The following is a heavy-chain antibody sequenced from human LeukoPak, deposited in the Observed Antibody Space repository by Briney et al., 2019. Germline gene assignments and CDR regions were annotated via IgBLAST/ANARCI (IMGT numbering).Heavy chain of an antibody. CDR2: IYHSGST. Sequence: SETLSLTCAVYGGSFSGYYWGWIRQPPGKGLEWIGSIYHSGSTYYNPSLKSRVTIPVDTSKNQFSLKLSSVTAADTAVYYCARLDIVVVVAATGGYYFDYWGQGTLVTVSS. CDR1: GGSFSGYY. V-gene: IGHV4-38-2*01. D-gene: IGHD2-15*01. CDR3: ARLDIVVVVAATGGYYFDY. J-gene: IGHJ4*02.